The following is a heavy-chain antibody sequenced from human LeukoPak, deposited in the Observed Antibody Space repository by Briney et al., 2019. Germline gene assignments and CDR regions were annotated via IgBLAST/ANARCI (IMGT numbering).Heavy chain of an antibody. CDR1: GFTFSSYW. CDR2: IKQDGSEK. Sequence: GGSLRLSCAASGFTFSSYWMSWVRQAPGKGLEWVANIKQDGSEKYYVDSVKGRFTISRDNAKNSLYLQMNSLRAEDTAVYYCARERLVLAAMSYYYIDVWGKGTTVTVSS. D-gene: IGHD2-2*01. J-gene: IGHJ6*03. V-gene: IGHV3-7*01. CDR3: ARERLVLAAMSYYYIDV.